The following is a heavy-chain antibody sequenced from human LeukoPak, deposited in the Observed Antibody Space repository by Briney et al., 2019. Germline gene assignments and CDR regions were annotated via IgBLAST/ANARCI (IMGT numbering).Heavy chain of an antibody. CDR2: IIPIFGTA. CDR3: ARGTYYDSSGFFYWFDP. D-gene: IGHD3-22*01. CDR1: GGTFSSYA. V-gene: IGHV1-69*13. Sequence: ASVKVSCKASGGTFSSYAISWVRQAPGQGLEWMGGIIPIFGTANYAQKFQGRVTITADESTSTAYMELSSLRSEDTAVYYCARGTYYDSSGFFYWFDPWGQGTLVTVSS. J-gene: IGHJ5*02.